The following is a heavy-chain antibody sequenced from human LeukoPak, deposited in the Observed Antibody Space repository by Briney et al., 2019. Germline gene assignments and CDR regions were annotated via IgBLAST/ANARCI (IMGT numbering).Heavy chain of an antibody. J-gene: IGHJ2*01. D-gene: IGHD2-2*01. CDR1: GGTFSSYA. V-gene: IGHV1-69*05. CDR2: IIPIFGTA. Sequence: SVKVSCKASGGTFSSYAISWVRQAPGQGLEWMGGIIPIFGTANYAQKFQSRVTITTDESTSTAYMELSSLRSEATAVYYCASKYCSSISCSPGGYFGLWGRGTLVTVSS. CDR3: ASKYCSSISCSPGGYFGL.